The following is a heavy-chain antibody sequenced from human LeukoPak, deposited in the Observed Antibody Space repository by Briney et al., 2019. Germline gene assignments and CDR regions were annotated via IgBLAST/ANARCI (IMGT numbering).Heavy chain of an antibody. D-gene: IGHD3-10*01. CDR3: ARGRAGNYYNHNDY. CDR1: GFTFSNYA. Sequence: GGSLRLSCAASGFTFSNYAMHWVRQAPGKGLEWVAVISYDVTNKYYADSVKGRFTISRDNSNNTLYLQMNSLRAEDTAVYYCARGRAGNYYNHNDYWGQGTLVTVSS. V-gene: IGHV3-30-3*01. CDR2: ISYDVTNK. J-gene: IGHJ4*01.